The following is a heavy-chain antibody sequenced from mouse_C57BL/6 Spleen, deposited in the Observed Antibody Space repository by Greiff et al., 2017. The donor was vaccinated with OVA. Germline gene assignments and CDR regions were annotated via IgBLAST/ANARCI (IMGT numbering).Heavy chain of an antibody. CDR1: GYTFTSYG. CDR2: IYPRSGNT. Sequence: LQESGAELARPGASVKLSCKASGYTFTSYGISWVKQRTGQGLEWIGEIYPRSGNTYYNEKFKGKATLTADKSSSTAYMELRSLTSEDSAVYFCARLDDYDAFAYWGQGTLVTVSA. D-gene: IGHD2-4*01. V-gene: IGHV1-81*01. J-gene: IGHJ3*01. CDR3: ARLDDYDAFAY.